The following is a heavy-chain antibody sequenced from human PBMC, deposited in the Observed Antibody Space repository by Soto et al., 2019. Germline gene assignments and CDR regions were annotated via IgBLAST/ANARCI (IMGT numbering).Heavy chain of an antibody. CDR2: ISPYNGHT. CDR1: GYNFSSYG. J-gene: IGHJ6*02. V-gene: IGHV1-18*01. Sequence: ASVKVSCKASGYNFSSYGFSWVRQAPGQGLEWMGWISPYNGHTNYAQMLQGRVTMTTDTSTSTVYMELRSLTSDDTAVYYCAREGGSPYYYYGMDVWGHGTTVTVSS. D-gene: IGHD3-16*01. CDR3: AREGGSPYYYYGMDV.